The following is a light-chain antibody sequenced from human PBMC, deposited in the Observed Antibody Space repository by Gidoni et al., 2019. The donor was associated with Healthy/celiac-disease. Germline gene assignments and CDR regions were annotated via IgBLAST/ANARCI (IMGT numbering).Light chain of an antibody. V-gene: IGKV1-5*03. Sequence: DIQMTQSPSTLSASVGDRITITCRASQSISSWLAWYQHKPGKAPKLLIYKASSLESGVPSRFSGSGSGTEFTLTISSLQPDDFATYYCQQYNSYPYTFGQGTKLEIK. J-gene: IGKJ2*01. CDR1: QSISSW. CDR3: QQYNSYPYT. CDR2: KAS.